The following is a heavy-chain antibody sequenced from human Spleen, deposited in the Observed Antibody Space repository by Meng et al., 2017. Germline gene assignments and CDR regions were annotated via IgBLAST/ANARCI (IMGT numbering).Heavy chain of an antibody. CDR2: INTDASST. Sequence: GGSLRLSCAASGFTFSSYNMHWVRQTPGEGLVWVSRINTDASSTTYADSVKGRFTISRDDAKNTVYLQMNSLRAEDTAVCYCARDADWVIFDHWGQGALVTVSS. D-gene: IGHD3-9*01. CDR1: GFTFSSYN. J-gene: IGHJ4*02. CDR3: ARDADWVIFDH. V-gene: IGHV3-74*03.